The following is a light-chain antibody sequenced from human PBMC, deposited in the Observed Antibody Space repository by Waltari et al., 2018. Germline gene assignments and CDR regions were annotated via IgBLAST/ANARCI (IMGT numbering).Light chain of an antibody. CDR3: QTGGHGTWV. CDR1: SGHSSNV. V-gene: IGLV4-69*01. J-gene: IGLJ3*02. CDR2: VNSDGSH. Sequence: QLVLTQSPSASASLGASVKLTCTLSSGHSSNVIAWHQQQPEKGPRYLMKVNSDGSHSKGDEMPDRFSGSSYGAERYLTISILQSEDEADYYCQTGGHGTWVFGGGTKLTVL.